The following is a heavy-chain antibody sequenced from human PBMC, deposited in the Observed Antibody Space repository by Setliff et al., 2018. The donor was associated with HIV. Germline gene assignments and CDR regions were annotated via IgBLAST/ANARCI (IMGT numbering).Heavy chain of an antibody. CDR2: VYDSGST. V-gene: IGHV4-4*09. CDR1: GFIFSSYA. CDR3: ANYIIGAGGRGN. J-gene: IGHJ4*02. Sequence: SETLSLSCAASGFIFSSYAMSWVRQSPGKGLEWIGYVYDSGSTNYNPSLWSRVAISVDTSKNEFSLKLNSMTAADTAVYYCANYIIGAGGRGNWGQGILVTVSS. D-gene: IGHD1-26*01.